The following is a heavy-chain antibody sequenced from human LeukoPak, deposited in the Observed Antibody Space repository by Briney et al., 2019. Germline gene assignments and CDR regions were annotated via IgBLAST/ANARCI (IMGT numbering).Heavy chain of an antibody. V-gene: IGHV4-39*07. CDR3: ARATGVYGSGRFDY. J-gene: IGHJ4*02. CDR2: IHYNGTT. CDR1: GGSISNADYS. Sequence: SSETLSLTCTVSGGSISNADYSWGWVRQPPGKGLEWIGIIHYNGTTSNNPSLKRRFTMSLHTSKRQFSLRLSSVTAADTAVYYCARATGVYGSGRFDYRGQGTLVTVSS. D-gene: IGHD3-10*01.